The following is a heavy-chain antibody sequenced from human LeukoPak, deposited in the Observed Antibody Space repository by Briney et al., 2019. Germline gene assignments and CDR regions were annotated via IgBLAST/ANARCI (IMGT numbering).Heavy chain of an antibody. Sequence: GGSLRLSCAASGFTFSSYAMSWVRQAPGKGLEWVSALSGSGGSTYYADSVRGRFTISRDNSKKTPYLQMNSLRAEDTAVYYCSRENGAFSPFGYWGQGILVTVLS. CDR2: LSGSGGST. CDR3: SRENGAFSPFGY. V-gene: IGHV3-23*01. CDR1: GFTFSSYA. D-gene: IGHD2-8*01. J-gene: IGHJ4*02.